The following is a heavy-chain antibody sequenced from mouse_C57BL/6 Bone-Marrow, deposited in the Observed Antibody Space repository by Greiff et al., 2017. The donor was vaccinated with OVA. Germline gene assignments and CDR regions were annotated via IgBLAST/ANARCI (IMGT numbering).Heavy chain of an antibody. CDR1: GFTFSSYG. D-gene: IGHD1-1*01. V-gene: IGHV5-6*02. CDR3: ARHGVYYYGSSYVDAMDY. J-gene: IGHJ4*01. CDR2: LSSGGSYT. Sequence: DVKLVESGGDLVKPGGSLKLSCAASGFTFSSYGMSWVRQTPDKRLEWVATLSSGGSYTHYPDSVTGRFTISRDNAKNTLYLQMSSLKSEDTAMYYCARHGVYYYGSSYVDAMDYWGQGTSVTVSS.